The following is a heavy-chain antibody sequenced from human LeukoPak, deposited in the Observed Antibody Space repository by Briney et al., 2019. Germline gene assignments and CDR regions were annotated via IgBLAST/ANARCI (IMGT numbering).Heavy chain of an antibody. CDR2: ISWNSGSI. D-gene: IGHD3-10*01. CDR3: AKDKEGEFDY. CDR1: GFTFDDYA. J-gene: IGHJ4*02. V-gene: IGHV3-9*01. Sequence: GGSLRLSCVASGFTFDDYAMHWVRQAPGKGLEWVSGISWNSGSIGYADSVKGRFTISRDNAKNSLYLQMNSLRAEDTALYYCAKDKEGEFDYWGQGTLVTVSS.